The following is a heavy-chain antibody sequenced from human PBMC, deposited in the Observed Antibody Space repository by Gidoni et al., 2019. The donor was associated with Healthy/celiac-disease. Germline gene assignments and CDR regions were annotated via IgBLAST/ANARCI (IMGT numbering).Heavy chain of an antibody. CDR1: GGSISSSSYY. J-gene: IGHJ4*02. CDR3: ARLVIVVVLSSTEENFDY. CDR2: IYYSGST. V-gene: IGHV4-39*01. D-gene: IGHD2-15*01. Sequence: QLQLQESGPGLVKPSETLSLTCTVSGGSISSSSYYWGWTRQPPGKGLAWVGSIYYSGSTYYNPSLKSRVTIAVDTSKNQFSLKLSSVTAADTAVYYCARLVIVVVLSSTEENFDYWGQGTLVTVSS.